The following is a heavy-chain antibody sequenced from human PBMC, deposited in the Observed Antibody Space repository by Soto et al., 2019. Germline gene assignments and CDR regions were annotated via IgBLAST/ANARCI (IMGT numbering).Heavy chain of an antibody. V-gene: IGHV1-18*01. CDR1: GYNFNTYG. D-gene: IGHD3-16*01. CDR2: ISGYNGYT. J-gene: IGHJ4*02. Sequence: QVQLMQSGAEVRRPGTSMRISCTTSGYNFNTYGIIWVRQAPGQRLEWMGWISGYNGYTKYAQNFEDRVTLSTDPSTSTAFLELRNLRSGDTALYFCARDRDYSHTDADIDYWGQGTLVTVSS. CDR3: ARDRDYSHTDADIDY.